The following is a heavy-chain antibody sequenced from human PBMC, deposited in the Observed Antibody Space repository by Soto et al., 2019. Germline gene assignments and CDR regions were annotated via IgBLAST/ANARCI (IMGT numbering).Heavy chain of an antibody. CDR1: GGTFSSYT. Sequence: SVKVSCKASGGTFSSYTISWVRQAPGQGLEWMGRIIPILGIANYAQKFQGRVTITADKSTSTAYMELRSLRSDDTAVYYCARGGFVLRYFDWSPAFYFDYGGQETRVTVSS. V-gene: IGHV1-69*02. J-gene: IGHJ4*02. CDR2: IIPILGIA. CDR3: ARGGFVLRYFDWSPAFYFDY. D-gene: IGHD3-9*01.